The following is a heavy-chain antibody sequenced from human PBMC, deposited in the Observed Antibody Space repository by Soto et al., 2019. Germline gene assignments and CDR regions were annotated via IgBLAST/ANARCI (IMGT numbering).Heavy chain of an antibody. CDR1: GFTFSSYG. V-gene: IGHV3-30*18. J-gene: IGHJ6*02. D-gene: IGHD2-8*01. CDR2: ISYDGSNK. CDR3: AKDLEDIVLMVYAPYYYYGMDV. Sequence: PGGSLRLSCAASGFTFSSYGMHWVRQAPGKGLEWVAVISYDGSNKYYADSVKGRFTISRDNSKNTLYLQMNSLRAEDTAVYYCAKDLEDIVLMVYAPYYYYGMDVWGQGTTVTVSS.